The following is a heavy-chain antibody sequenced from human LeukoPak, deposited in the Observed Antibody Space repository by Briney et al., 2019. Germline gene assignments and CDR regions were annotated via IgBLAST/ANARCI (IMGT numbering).Heavy chain of an antibody. CDR3: ASTMVRGFRRDY. CDR2: IYYSGST. Sequence: SETLSLTCTVSGGSISSSSYYWGWIRQPPGKGLEWIGSIYYSGSTYYNPSLKSRVTISVDTSKNQFSLKLSSVTAADTAVYYCASTMVRGFRRDYWGQGTLVTVSS. J-gene: IGHJ4*02. V-gene: IGHV4-39*07. CDR1: GGSISSSSYY. D-gene: IGHD3-10*01.